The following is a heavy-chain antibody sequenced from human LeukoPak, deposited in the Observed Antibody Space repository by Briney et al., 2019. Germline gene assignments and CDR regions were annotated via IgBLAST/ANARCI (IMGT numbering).Heavy chain of an antibody. Sequence: SETLSLTCAVYGGSFSGYYWSWIRQPPGKGLEWIGEINHSGSTNYNPSLKSRVTISVDTSKNQFSLKLSSVTAADTAVYYCARDSPAGNPYYDFWSGPNYTFDYWGQGTPVTVSS. J-gene: IGHJ4*02. V-gene: IGHV4-34*01. D-gene: IGHD3-3*01. CDR2: INHSGST. CDR3: ARDSPAGNPYYDFWSGPNYTFDY. CDR1: GGSFSGYY.